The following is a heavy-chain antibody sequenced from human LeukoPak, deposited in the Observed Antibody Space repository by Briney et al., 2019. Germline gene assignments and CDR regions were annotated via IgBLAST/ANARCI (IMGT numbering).Heavy chain of an antibody. CDR3: VKGGWFGQSPSDVFDV. CDR1: GFTFSGYA. Sequence: GGSLRRSCAASGFTFSGYAMSWVRQAPGKGLEWVSGVSIRGDTTKYADSVKGRFTISRDNSKNTLFLQMNSLRGEDTAAYYCVKGGWFGQSPSDVFDVWGQGTMVTVS. V-gene: IGHV3-23*01. CDR2: VSIRGDTT. J-gene: IGHJ3*01. D-gene: IGHD3-10*01.